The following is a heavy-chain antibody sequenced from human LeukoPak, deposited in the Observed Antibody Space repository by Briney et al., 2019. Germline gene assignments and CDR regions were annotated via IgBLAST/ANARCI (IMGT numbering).Heavy chain of an antibody. Sequence: QPGRSLRLSCAASGFTFSSYGMHWVRQAPGKGLGWVAVISYDGSNKYYADSVKGRFTISRDNSKNTLYLQMNSLRAEDTAVYYCAKTYYYGSGSYEAYYYYGMDVWGKGTTVTVSS. D-gene: IGHD3-10*01. V-gene: IGHV3-30*18. J-gene: IGHJ6*04. CDR1: GFTFSSYG. CDR3: AKTYYYGSGSYEAYYYYGMDV. CDR2: ISYDGSNK.